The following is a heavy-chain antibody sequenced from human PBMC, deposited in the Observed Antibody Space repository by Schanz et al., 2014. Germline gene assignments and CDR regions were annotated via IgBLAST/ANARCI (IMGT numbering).Heavy chain of an antibody. Sequence: QVQLVQSGAEVKKPGASVKVSCKASGYTFTGHHMHWVRQAPGQGLEWMGWITKSGDRNYAQKFQGRVTMTRDTSISTAYMELSRLTSDDTAIYYCARDDRFLEWFLLDYWGQGTLVTVSS. D-gene: IGHD3-3*01. CDR1: GYTFTGHH. J-gene: IGHJ4*02. CDR3: ARDDRFLEWFLLDY. V-gene: IGHV1-2*02. CDR2: ITKSGDR.